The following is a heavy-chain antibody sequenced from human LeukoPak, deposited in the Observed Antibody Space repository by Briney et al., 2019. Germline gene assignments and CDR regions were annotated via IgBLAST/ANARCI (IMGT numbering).Heavy chain of an antibody. CDR2: IYYSGST. V-gene: IGHV4-59*01. J-gene: IGHJ4*02. Sequence: PSETLSLTCTVSGGSISSYYWNWIRQPPGKGLEWIGYIYYSGSTNYNPPLKSRVTISVDTSKNQFSLRLSSVTAADTAVYYCARGGDIVVVPAAMNYDYWGQGTLVTVSS. D-gene: IGHD2-2*01. CDR1: GGSISSYY. CDR3: ARGGDIVVVPAAMNYDY.